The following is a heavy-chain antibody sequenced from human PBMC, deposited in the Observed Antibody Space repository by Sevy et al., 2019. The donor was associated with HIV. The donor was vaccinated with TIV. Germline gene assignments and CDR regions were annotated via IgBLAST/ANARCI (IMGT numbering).Heavy chain of an antibody. CDR1: GHDFNNHW. Sequence: GESLKISCQGSGHDFNNHWIGWVRHKPGQGLEWMGVILPDDSDTKYSPSFEGQVTFSADKSISTVYLQWSSLKASDTAMYFCATSRSGYFDSSGYYIYWGQGTMVTVSS. J-gene: IGHJ4*02. CDR3: ATSRSGYFDSSGYYIY. D-gene: IGHD3-22*01. V-gene: IGHV5-51*01. CDR2: ILPDDSDT.